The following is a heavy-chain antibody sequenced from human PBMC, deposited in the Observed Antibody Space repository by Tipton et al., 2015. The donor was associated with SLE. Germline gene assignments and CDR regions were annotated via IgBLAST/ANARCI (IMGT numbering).Heavy chain of an antibody. D-gene: IGHD3-22*01. CDR2: ISSSSSYI. J-gene: IGHJ4*02. CDR1: GFTFSSYS. Sequence: SLRLSCAASGFTFSSYSMNWVRQAPGKGLEWVSSISSSSSYIYYADSVKGRFTISRDNAKNSLYLQMNSLRAEDTAVYYCAREREDDSSGLDYWGQGTLVTVSS. CDR3: AREREDDSSGLDY. V-gene: IGHV3-21*04.